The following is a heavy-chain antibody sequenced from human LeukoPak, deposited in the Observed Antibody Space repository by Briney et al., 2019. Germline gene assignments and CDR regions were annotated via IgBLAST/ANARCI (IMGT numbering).Heavy chain of an antibody. Sequence: SSETLSLTCTVSGGSISSSSYYWGWIRQPPGKGLEWIGSIYYSGSTYYNPSLKSRVTISVDTSKNQFSLKLSSVTAADTAVYYCARWNGLAAAGIDYWGQGTLVTVSS. V-gene: IGHV4-39*07. CDR1: GGSISSSSYY. D-gene: IGHD6-13*01. J-gene: IGHJ4*02. CDR3: ARWNGLAAAGIDY. CDR2: IYYSGST.